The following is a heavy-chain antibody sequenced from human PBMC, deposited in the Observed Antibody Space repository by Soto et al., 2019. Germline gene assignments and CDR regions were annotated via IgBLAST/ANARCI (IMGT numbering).Heavy chain of an antibody. J-gene: IGHJ1*01. D-gene: IGHD6-19*01. CDR1: GYSFTNYW. CDR3: ARHDRYSSGWYGYFQH. CDR2: IDPSDSYT. Sequence: PGESLKISCKASGYSFTNYWISWVRRMPGKGLEWMGRIDPSDSYTNYSPSFQGHVTISADKSISTAYLQWSSLKASDTAMYYCARHDRYSSGWYGYFQHWGQGTLVTVSS. V-gene: IGHV5-10-1*01.